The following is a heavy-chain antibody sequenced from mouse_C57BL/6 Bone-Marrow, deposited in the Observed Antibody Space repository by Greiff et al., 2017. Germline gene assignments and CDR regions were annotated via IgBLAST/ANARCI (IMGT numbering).Heavy chain of an antibody. D-gene: IGHD1-1*01. V-gene: IGHV2-2*01. CDR2: IWSGGST. J-gene: IGHJ3*01. CDR1: GFSLTSYG. Sequence: VKLMESGPGLVQPSQSLSITCTASGFSLTSYGVHWVRQSPGKGLEWLGVIWSGGSTDYNAAFISRLSISKDNSKSHVFFKMNSLQADDTAIYYCARNDNGSSWFAYWGKGTLVTVSA. CDR3: ARNDNGSSWFAY.